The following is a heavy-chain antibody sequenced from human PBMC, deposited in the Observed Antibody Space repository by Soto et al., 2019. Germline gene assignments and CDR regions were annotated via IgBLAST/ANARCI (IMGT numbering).Heavy chain of an antibody. CDR1: GGSFSGYY. D-gene: IGHD3-3*01. V-gene: IGHV4-34*01. CDR3: ARRRDFWSGYYVRRPYYFDY. CDR2: INHSGST. J-gene: IGHJ4*02. Sequence: PSETLSLTCAVYGGSFSGYYWSWIRQPPGKGLEWIGEINHSGSTNYNPSLKSRVTISVDTSKNQFSLKLSSVTAADTAVYYCARRRDFWSGYYVRRPYYFDYWGPGTMVTVYS.